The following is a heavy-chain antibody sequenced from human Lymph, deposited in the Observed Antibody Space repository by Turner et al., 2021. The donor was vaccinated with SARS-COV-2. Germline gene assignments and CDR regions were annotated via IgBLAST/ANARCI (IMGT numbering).Heavy chain of an antibody. CDR2: TIPICGIA. V-gene: IGHV1-69*10. CDR3: ARDATGPLGY. CDR1: GGTFSTYA. J-gene: IGHJ4*02. D-gene: IGHD1-1*01. Sequence: QVQLVQSGAAVKMPWSSVKVSCKASGGTFSTYAISWVRQAPGQGLEWLGGTIPICGIANYAQKFQGRVTITADKFTSPAYMELSSLRSEDTAVYYCARDATGPLGYWGRGTLVTVSS.